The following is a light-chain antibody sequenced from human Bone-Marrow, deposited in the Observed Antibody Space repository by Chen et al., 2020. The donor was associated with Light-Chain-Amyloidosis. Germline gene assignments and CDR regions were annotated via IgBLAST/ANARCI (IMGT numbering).Light chain of an antibody. Sequence: SYELTQQPSVSVSPGQTARITCSGDDLPTKYAYWYQQKPGPAPVLVIHRDTERPSGISERFSGSSSGTTATLTISGVQAEDDADYHCQSADSSGTYAVIFGGGTKLTVL. CDR1: DLPTKY. V-gene: IGLV3-25*03. CDR2: RDT. J-gene: IGLJ2*01. CDR3: QSADSSGTYAVI.